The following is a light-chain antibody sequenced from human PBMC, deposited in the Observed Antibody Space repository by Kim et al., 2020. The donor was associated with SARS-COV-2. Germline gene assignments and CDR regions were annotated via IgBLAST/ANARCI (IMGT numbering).Light chain of an antibody. Sequence: SYELTQPSSVSVSPGQTATITCSGDKLGDKYVCWYQQRPGQSPVLVIHQDTQRPSGIPERFSASNSGHTATLTISGTQDIDEADYYCQAWDSHTLYVFGPGTKVTVL. J-gene: IGLJ1*01. V-gene: IGLV3-1*01. CDR1: KLGDKY. CDR3: QAWDSHTLYV. CDR2: QDT.